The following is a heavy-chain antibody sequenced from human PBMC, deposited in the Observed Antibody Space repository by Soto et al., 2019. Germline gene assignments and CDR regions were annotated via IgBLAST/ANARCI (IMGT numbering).Heavy chain of an antibody. D-gene: IGHD2-15*01. CDR1: GGSISRYY. CDR3: ARDLAYCSGGSGYGDAFDI. J-gene: IGHJ3*02. Sequence: QVQLQESGPRLVNPSETLSLTCTDSGGSISRYYWSWMRQYPGEGLEWIGSIDYGGRTTYNPSLKSRVAISVDTSRHQFSLRLNSVTTEDTAIYYCARDLAYCSGGSGYGDAFDIWGPGTMVTVSS. V-gene: IGHV4-59*12. CDR2: IDYGGRT.